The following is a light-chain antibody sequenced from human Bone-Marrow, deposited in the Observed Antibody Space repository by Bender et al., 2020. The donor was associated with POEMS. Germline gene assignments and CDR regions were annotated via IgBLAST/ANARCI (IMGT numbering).Light chain of an antibody. Sequence: SSELTQPPSVSVSPGQTARITCSGDALPKLYASWYQQKPGQAPVMVINRDSERPSGVPDRFSASKSGTSASLAISGLQSEDEADYYCAAWDDSLNGWVFGGGTKLTVL. CDR1: ALPKLY. J-gene: IGLJ3*02. CDR2: RDS. CDR3: AAWDDSLNGWV. V-gene: IGLV3-25*02.